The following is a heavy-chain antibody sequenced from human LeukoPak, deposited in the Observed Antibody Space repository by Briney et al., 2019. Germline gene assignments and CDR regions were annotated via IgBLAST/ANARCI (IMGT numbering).Heavy chain of an antibody. CDR1: GFSFSNYG. Sequence: GRSLRLSCAASGFSFSNYGMHWVRQAPGKGLEWVAFIRYDDSNKYYADSVKGRFTISRDNSKNTLSLQMDSLRTEDTSIYYCAKGAWAADGPMGNNFASWGQGTLVIVSS. J-gene: IGHJ4*02. CDR2: IRYDDSNK. CDR3: AKGAWAADGPMGNNFAS. D-gene: IGHD6-13*01. V-gene: IGHV3-30*02.